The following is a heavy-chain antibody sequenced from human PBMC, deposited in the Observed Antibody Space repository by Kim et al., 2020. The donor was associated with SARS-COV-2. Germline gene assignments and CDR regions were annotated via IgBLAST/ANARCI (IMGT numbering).Heavy chain of an antibody. CDR3: ARSRSLDY. Sequence: ASVKVSCKTSGYPFTRNDIHWVRQAPGQRLEWMGWISVGNGDTKDSHKFQGRVTLTSDTSASAAYMELSSRGSADTAGYYCARSRSLDYVVQGTLVTVSS. V-gene: IGHV1-3*01. J-gene: IGHJ4*02. CDR1: GYPFTRND. D-gene: IGHD1-26*01. CDR2: ISVGNGDT.